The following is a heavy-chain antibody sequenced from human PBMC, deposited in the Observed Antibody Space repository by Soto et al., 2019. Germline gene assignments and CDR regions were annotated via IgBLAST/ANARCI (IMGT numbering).Heavy chain of an antibody. D-gene: IGHD1-26*01. V-gene: IGHV1-18*04. J-gene: IGHJ4*02. Sequence: QVPLVQSGAEVKKPGASVKVSCKASGYTFTSYGISWVRQAPGQGLEWMGWISAYNGNTNYAQKLQGRVTRTPHTSTSKAYIELRSLRSDDTAVYYCAREDGSSLTGSYWGQGTLVTFCS. CDR1: GYTFTSYG. CDR2: ISAYNGNT. CDR3: AREDGSSLTGSY.